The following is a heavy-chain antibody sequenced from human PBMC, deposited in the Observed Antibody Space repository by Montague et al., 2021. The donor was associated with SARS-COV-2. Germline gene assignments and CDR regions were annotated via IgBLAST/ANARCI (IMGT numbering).Heavy chain of an antibody. CDR1: GFTFSSYA. V-gene: IGHV3-30*04. J-gene: IGHJ3*02. CDR2: ISYDGSNK. Sequence: SLRLSCAASGFTFSSYAMHWVRQAPGKGLEWVAVISYDGSNKYYADSVKGRFTTSRDNSKNTLYLQMNSLRAEDTAVYYCARGRSGSYLDAFDIWGQGTMVTVSS. D-gene: IGHD1-26*01. CDR3: ARGRSGSYLDAFDI.